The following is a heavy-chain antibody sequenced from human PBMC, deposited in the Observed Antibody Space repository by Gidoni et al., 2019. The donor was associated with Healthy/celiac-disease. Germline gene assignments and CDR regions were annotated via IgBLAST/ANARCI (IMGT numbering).Heavy chain of an antibody. CDR2: ISGSGGST. V-gene: IGHV3-23*01. CDR3: AKGPPVSPSFDYVGGSPDY. Sequence: EVQLLESGGGLVQPGGSLRLSCAASGFTFSSYAMSWVRQAPGKGLEWVSAISGSGGSTYYADSVKGRFTISRDNSKNTLYLQMNSLRAEDTAVYYCAKGPPVSPSFDYVGGSPDYWGQGTLVTVSS. D-gene: IGHD3-16*01. J-gene: IGHJ4*02. CDR1: GFTFSSYA.